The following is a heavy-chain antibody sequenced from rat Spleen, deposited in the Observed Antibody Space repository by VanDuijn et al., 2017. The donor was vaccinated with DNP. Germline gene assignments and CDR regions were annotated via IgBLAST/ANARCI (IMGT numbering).Heavy chain of an antibody. CDR2: ISYSGST. CDR3: ARGLNYGGYIYSWYFDF. V-gene: IGHV3-1*01. CDR1: GYSISSNY. Sequence: EVQLQESGPGLVKPSQSLSLTCSVTGYSISSNYWGWIRKFPGNKMEWIGLISYSGSTNYNPSLKSRISITRDTSKNQFFLQLNSVTTEDTATYYCARGLNYGGYIYSWYFDFWGPGTMVTVSS. J-gene: IGHJ1*01. D-gene: IGHD1-11*01.